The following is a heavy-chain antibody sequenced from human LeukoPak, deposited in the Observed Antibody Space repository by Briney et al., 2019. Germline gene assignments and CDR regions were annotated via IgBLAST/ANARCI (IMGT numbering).Heavy chain of an antibody. CDR3: ARVYGVIAAAGHDY. CDR1: GYTFTSYA. CDR2: INAGNGNT. D-gene: IGHD6-13*01. V-gene: IGHV1-3*01. Sequence: ASVKVSCKASGYTFTSYAMHWVRQAPGQRLEWMGWINAGNGNTKYSQKFQGRVTITRDTSASTAYMELSSLRSEDTAVYYCARVYGVIAAAGHDYWGQGTLVTVSS. J-gene: IGHJ4*02.